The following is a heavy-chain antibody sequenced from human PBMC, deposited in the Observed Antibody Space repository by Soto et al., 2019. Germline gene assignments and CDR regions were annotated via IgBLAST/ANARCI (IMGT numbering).Heavy chain of an antibody. CDR1: GGSISSYF. CDR2: IYYSGST. V-gene: IGHV4-59*01. D-gene: IGHD5-18*01. J-gene: IGHJ6*02. Sequence: PSETLSLTCTVSGGSISSYFWSWIRQPPVNGLEWIGFIYYSGSTNYNPSLKSRVTISVDTSKNQFSLKLSSVTAADTAVYYCARAGGYSYGANYYYGMDVWGQGTTVTVSS. CDR3: ARAGGYSYGANYYYGMDV.